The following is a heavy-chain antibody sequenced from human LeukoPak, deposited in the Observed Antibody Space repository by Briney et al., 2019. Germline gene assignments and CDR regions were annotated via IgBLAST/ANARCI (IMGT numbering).Heavy chain of an antibody. CDR3: ARGEVGYCSSTSCDYYYYMDV. CDR2: INPNSGGT. J-gene: IGHJ6*03. CDR1: GYTFTGYY. D-gene: IGHD2-2*01. Sequence: ASVKVSCKASGYTFTGYYMHWVRQAPGQGPEWMGWINPNSGGTNYAQKFPGRVTMTRDTSISTAYMELSRLRSDDTAVYYCARGEVGYCSSTSCDYYYYMDVWGKGTTVTVSS. V-gene: IGHV1-2*02.